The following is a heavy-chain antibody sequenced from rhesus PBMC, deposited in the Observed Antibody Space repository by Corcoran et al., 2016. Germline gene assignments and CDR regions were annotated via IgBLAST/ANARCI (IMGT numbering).Heavy chain of an antibody. D-gene: IGHD6-31*01. V-gene: IGHV4-165*01. CDR1: GGSFSGYY. J-gene: IGHJ4*01. CDR3: ARVAAAGTYYFDY. CDR2: ISGSSGST. Sequence: QVQLQESGPGLVKPSETLSLTCAVSGGSFSGYYWGWIRQPPGKGLEWIGYISGSSGSTDYHPSPKSRVTISTDTSKHQCSLKLGSVTAADTAVYYCARVAAAGTYYFDYWGQGVLVTVS.